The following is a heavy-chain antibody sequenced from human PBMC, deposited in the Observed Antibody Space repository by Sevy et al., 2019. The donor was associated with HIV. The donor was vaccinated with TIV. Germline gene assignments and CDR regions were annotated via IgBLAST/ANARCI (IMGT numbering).Heavy chain of an antibody. J-gene: IGHJ3*02. CDR3: AREKLDSGSGIYYSATAFDI. CDR2: INPNTGGT. V-gene: IGHV1-2*02. CDR1: GYTFTGYY. D-gene: IGHD3-10*01. Sequence: ASVKVSCKTSGYTFTGYYMHWVRQAPGQGLEGMGWINPNTGGTNYEQNFQGRVTLTRDTSISTADMELSSLRSDVTALSDCAREKLDSGSGIYYSATAFDIWGQGTTVTVSS.